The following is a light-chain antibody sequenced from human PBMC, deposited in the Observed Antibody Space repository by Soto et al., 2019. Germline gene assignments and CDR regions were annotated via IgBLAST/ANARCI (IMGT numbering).Light chain of an antibody. CDR3: SLYKRGGLFV. CDR1: SSDVGVSIS. V-gene: IGLV2-14*03. CDR2: DVN. J-gene: IGLJ1*01. Sequence: QSALTQPASVSGSPGQSITVSCTGISSDVGVSISVSWYQQHPGKAPRLIIFDVNNRPSGVSPRFSGSKSGNTASLTISGLQAEDEAHYFCSLYKRGGLFVFGSGTKLTVL.